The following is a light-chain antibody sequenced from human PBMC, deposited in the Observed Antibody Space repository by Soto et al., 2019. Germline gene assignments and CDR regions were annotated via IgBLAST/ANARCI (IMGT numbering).Light chain of an antibody. CDR1: QSVNSNY. J-gene: IGKJ1*01. V-gene: IGKV3-20*01. CDR3: QQYGRSPRT. CDR2: GAS. Sequence: EIVLTQSPGTLSLSPGERATLSCRASQSVNSNYLAWYQQKPGQAPRLLIYGASSRATGIPDRISGSGSGTDFTRTISRLEPEDFAVYYCQQYGRSPRTFGQGTKVEIK.